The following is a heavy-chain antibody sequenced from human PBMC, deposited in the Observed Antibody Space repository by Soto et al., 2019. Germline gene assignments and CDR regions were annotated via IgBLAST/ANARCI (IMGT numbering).Heavy chain of an antibody. CDR3: ARNSVDGSYNWFDP. Sequence: SETLSLTCAASGYSISSGYYWGWIRQPPGKGLEWIGSIYHSGSTYYNPCLKSRVTISVDTSKNQFSLKLSSVTAADTAVYYCARNSVDGSYNWFDPWGQGTLVTVSS. V-gene: IGHV4-38-2*01. D-gene: IGHD1-26*01. CDR2: IYHSGST. CDR1: GYSISSGYY. J-gene: IGHJ5*02.